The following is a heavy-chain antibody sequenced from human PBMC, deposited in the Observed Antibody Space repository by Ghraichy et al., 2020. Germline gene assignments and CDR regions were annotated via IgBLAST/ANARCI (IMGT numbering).Heavy chain of an antibody. CDR1: GFTFRSYW. D-gene: IGHD4-17*01. CDR3: VRDPYGDYKYGGADY. CDR2: IKPDGSET. Sequence: GSLRLSCAASGFTFRSYWMTWVRQAPGKGLEWVASIKPDGSETYYVDSVKGRFTISRDNAKNSLSLQMNSLRVEDMALYYCVRDPYGDYKYGGADYWGQGTPVTVSS. J-gene: IGHJ4*02. V-gene: IGHV3-7*01.